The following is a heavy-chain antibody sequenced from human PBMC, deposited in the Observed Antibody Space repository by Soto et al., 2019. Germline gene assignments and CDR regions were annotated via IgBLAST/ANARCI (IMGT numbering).Heavy chain of an antibody. V-gene: IGHV3-23*01. J-gene: IGHJ3*02. Sequence: GGSLRLSCAASGFICSSYDMSWVRQAPGKGLEWVSTILVDGRTFYVDSVKGRFTISRDSSQNTVYLQMNSLTAGDTALYYCAKATATGGGAFDICGQGTMVTVSS. D-gene: IGHD2-8*02. CDR3: AKATATGGGAFDI. CDR1: GFICSSYD. CDR2: ILVDGRT.